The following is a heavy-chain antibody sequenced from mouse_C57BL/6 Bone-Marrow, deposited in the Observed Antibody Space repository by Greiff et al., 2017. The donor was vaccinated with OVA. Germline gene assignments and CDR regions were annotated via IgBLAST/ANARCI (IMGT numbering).Heavy chain of an antibody. V-gene: IGHV10-1*01. CDR3: VRRKGNWEHFDV. CDR1: GFSFNTYA. D-gene: IGHD4-1*02. Sequence: DVMLVESGGGLVQPKGSLKLSCAASGFSFNTYAMNWVRQAPGKGLEWVARIRSKSNNYATYYADSVKDRFTISRDDSESMLYLQMNNLKTEDTAMYYCVRRKGNWEHFDVWGTGTTVTVSS. J-gene: IGHJ1*03. CDR2: IRSKSNNYAT.